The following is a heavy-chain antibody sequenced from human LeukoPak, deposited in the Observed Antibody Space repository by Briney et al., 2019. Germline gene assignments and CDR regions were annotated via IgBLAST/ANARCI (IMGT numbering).Heavy chain of an antibody. CDR1: GGSISSGGYY. CDR3: ARHQYYDFWSGYSHFDY. D-gene: IGHD3-3*01. CDR2: IYYSGST. V-gene: IGHV4-31*03. J-gene: IGHJ4*02. Sequence: SETLSLTCTVSGGSISSGGYYWSWIRQHPGKGLEWIGDIYYSGSTYYNPSLKSRVTISVDTSKNQFSLKLSSVTAADTAVYYCARHQYYDFWSGYSHFDYWGQGTLVTVSS.